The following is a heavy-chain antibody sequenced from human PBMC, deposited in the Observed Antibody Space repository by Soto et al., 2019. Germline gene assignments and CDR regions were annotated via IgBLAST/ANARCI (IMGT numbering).Heavy chain of an antibody. V-gene: IGHV4-59*01. CDR2: IYYSGST. D-gene: IGHD1-1*01. CDR3: ARMKLEDGNWDYYYYGMDV. CDR1: GGSISSYD. Sequence: SETLYLTCPVSGGSISSYDWSWIRQPPGKGLEWIGYIYYSGSTNYNPSLKSRVTILVDTSKNQFSLKLSSVTAADTAVYYCARMKLEDGNWDYYYYGMDVWGQGTTVTVSS. J-gene: IGHJ6*02.